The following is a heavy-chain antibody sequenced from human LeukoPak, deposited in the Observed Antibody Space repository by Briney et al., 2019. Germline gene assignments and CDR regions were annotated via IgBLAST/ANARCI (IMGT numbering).Heavy chain of an antibody. D-gene: IGHD1-1*01. J-gene: IGHJ4*02. CDR1: GYSISSGYY. CDR2: IYHTGST. V-gene: IGHV4-38-2*02. Sequence: SETLSLTCTVSGYSISSGYYWGWIRQPPGKGLEWIGTIYHTGSTYYNPSLKSRVTMSVDTSKNQFSLKLSSVTAADTAVYYCARDRGTWNDDGFDYWGQGTLVTVSS. CDR3: ARDRGTWNDDGFDY.